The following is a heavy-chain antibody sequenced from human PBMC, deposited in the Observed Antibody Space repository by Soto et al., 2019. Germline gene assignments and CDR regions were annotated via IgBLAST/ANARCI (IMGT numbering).Heavy chain of an antibody. Sequence: PAGCMKLSCAASGFTFSSYWMSWVRQDPGKGLEWVANIKQDGSEKYYVDSVKGRFTISRDNAKNSLYLQMNSLRAEDTAVYYCVYCGFYYNLHIMDVWGQGTTVTVSS. J-gene: IGHJ6*02. CDR3: VYCGFYYNLHIMDV. CDR2: IKQDGSEK. D-gene: IGHD1-26*01. CDR1: GFTFSSYW. V-gene: IGHV3-7*03.